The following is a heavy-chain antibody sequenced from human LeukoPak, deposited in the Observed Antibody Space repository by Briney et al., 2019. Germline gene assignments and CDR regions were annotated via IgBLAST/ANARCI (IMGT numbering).Heavy chain of an antibody. J-gene: IGHJ4*02. Sequence: GGSLRLSCAASGFTFSSCGFNWVRQAPGKGLEWVSSIGPTGTDRYYADSVRGRYTISRDNAKNSMYLQMNSLRAEDTAVYYCAKEKQWPDSKFDYWGQGTLVTVSS. CDR3: AKEKQWPDSKFDY. V-gene: IGHV3-21*04. CDR2: IGPTGTDR. D-gene: IGHD6-19*01. CDR1: GFTFSSCG.